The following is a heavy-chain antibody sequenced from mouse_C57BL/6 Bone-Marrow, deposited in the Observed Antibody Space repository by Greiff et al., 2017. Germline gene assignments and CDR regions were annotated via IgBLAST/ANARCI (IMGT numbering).Heavy chain of an antibody. CDR1: GYTFTSYD. J-gene: IGHJ1*01. Sequence: VQLQQSGPELVKPGASVKLSCKASGYTFTSYDINWVKQRPGQGLEWIGWIYPRDGSTKYNEKFKGKATLTVDTSSSTAYMELHSLPSEDSAVYFCARDDGSSNWYVDVWGAGTAVTVSS. CDR3: ARDDGSSNWYVDV. D-gene: IGHD1-1*01. V-gene: IGHV1-85*01. CDR2: IYPRDGST.